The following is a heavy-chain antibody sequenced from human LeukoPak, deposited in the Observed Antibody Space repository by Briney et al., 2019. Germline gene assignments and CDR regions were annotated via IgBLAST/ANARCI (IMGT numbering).Heavy chain of an antibody. CDR3: GKAYSSSLYGDAFHI. Sequence: GGSLRLSCAGSGFTLKFYAMTWVRQAPGKGLEWVSGITGDASVTYDADSVKGRFNISRDNSKNTLYLQLNSLRVEDTAVYYCGKAYSSSLYGDAFHIWSQGTKVTVSP. CDR2: ITGDASVT. V-gene: IGHV3-23*01. J-gene: IGHJ3*02. CDR1: GFTLKFYA. D-gene: IGHD6-13*01.